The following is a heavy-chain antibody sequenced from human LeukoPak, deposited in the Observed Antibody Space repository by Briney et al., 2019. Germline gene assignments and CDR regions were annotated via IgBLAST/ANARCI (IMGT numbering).Heavy chain of an antibody. CDR1: GGTFSSYA. D-gene: IGHD2-15*01. V-gene: IGHV1-69*01. CDR2: IIPIFGTA. J-gene: IGHJ5*02. CDR3: ARDRYCSGGSCSAQRIDP. Sequence: ASVKVSCKASGGTFSSYAISWVPQAPGQGLEWMGGIIPIFGTANYAQKFQGRVTITADESTSTAYMELSSLRSEDTAVYYCARDRYCSGGSCSAQRIDPWGQGPWSPSPQ.